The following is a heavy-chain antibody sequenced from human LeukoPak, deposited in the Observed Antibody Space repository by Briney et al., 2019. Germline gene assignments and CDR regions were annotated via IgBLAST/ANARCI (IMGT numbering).Heavy chain of an antibody. J-gene: IGHJ4*02. CDR2: IKQDGSEK. CDR1: VYTFSSYW. Sequence: PGGSLRLSCAPSVYTFSSYWMSCVRDAPGGGLECVANIKQDGSEKYYVDSVKGRFTISRDNAKNSLYLQMNSLRADDTAVYYCARLSYDSGTHYTCYEYWGQGTLVTVSS. V-gene: IGHV3-7*01. CDR3: ARLSYDSGTHYTCYEY. D-gene: IGHD3-10*01.